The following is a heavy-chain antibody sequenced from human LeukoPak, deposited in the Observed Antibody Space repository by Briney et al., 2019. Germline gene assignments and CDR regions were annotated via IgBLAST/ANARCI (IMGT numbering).Heavy chain of an antibody. Sequence: PGGSLRLSCAASGFTFNNYAMSWFRQTPGKGLEWVSAISGSGDRTYYAESVKGRFSISRDNSQNTLYLQVNSLRAEDTAVYYCAKGLVPAAIRVVDYWGQGTLVTVSS. V-gene: IGHV3-23*01. CDR2: ISGSGDRT. D-gene: IGHD2-2*01. J-gene: IGHJ4*02. CDR1: GFTFNNYA. CDR3: AKGLVPAAIRVVDY.